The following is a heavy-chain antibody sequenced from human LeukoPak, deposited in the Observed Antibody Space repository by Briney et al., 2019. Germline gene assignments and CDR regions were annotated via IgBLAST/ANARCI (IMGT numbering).Heavy chain of an antibody. V-gene: IGHV1-18*01. CDR2: ISAYNGNT. CDR1: GYTFTSYG. J-gene: IGHJ6*03. CDR3: ARGKNSMRPYYYYYYIDV. Sequence: GASVKVSCKASGYTFTSYGISWVRQAPGQGLEWMGWISAYNGNTNYAQNLQGRVTVTTDTSTNTAYMELRSLRSDDTAVYYCARGKNSMRPYYYYYYIDVWGKGTTVTVSS.